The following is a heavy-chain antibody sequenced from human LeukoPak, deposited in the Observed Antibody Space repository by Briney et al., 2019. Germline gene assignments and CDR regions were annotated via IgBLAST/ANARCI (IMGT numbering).Heavy chain of an antibody. J-gene: IGHJ6*02. CDR1: GFTFSSYE. D-gene: IGHD2-2*01. CDR3: ARSHQLLAYGMDV. V-gene: IGHV3-48*03. Sequence: GGSLSLSCAASGFTFSSYEMNWVRQAPGKGLEWVSYISSSGSTIYYADSVKGRFTISRDKAKNSLYLQMNSLRAEDTAVYYCARSHQLLAYGMDVWGQGTTVTVSS. CDR2: ISSSGSTI.